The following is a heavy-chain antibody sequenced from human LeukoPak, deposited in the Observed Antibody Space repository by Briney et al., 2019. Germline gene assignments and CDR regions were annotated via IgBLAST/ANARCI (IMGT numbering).Heavy chain of an antibody. CDR1: GGSISSYY. J-gene: IGHJ5*02. CDR2: IYYSGST. V-gene: IGHV4-59*01. D-gene: IGHD6-6*01. Sequence: SETLSLTCTVSGGSISSYYWSWIRQPPGKGLEWIGYIYYSGSTNYNPSLKSRVTISVDTSKNQFSLKLSSVTAADTAVYYCARDLGIAARPDGWFDPWGQGTLVTVSS. CDR3: ARDLGIAARPDGWFDP.